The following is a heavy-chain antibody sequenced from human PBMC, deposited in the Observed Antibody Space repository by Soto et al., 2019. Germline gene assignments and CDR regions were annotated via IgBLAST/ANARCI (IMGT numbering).Heavy chain of an antibody. J-gene: IGHJ6*03. V-gene: IGHV4-31*03. Sequence: ASETLSLTCTVSGGSISSGGYYWSWIRQHPGKGLEWIGYIYYSGSTYYNPSLKSRVTISVDTSKNQFSLKLSSVTAADTAVYYCARAVFTVWDYYYYMDVWGKGTTVTVS. CDR1: GGSISSGGYY. CDR3: ARAVFTVWDYYYYMDV. D-gene: IGHD3-16*01. CDR2: IYYSGST.